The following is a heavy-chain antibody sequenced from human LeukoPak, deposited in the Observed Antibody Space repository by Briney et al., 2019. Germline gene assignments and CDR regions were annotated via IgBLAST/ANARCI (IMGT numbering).Heavy chain of an antibody. Sequence: PGGSLRLSCATSGFNIRVDYVNWVRQAPGKGLEWVSAISGSGGSTYYADSVKGRFTISRDNSKNTLFLHMNSLRVEDTAPYYCAKSVAIYFYYGLDVWGQGTTVTVSS. CDR2: ISGSGGST. V-gene: IGHV3-23*01. J-gene: IGHJ6*02. CDR3: AKSVAIYFYYGLDV. CDR1: GFNIRVDY. D-gene: IGHD3-3*01.